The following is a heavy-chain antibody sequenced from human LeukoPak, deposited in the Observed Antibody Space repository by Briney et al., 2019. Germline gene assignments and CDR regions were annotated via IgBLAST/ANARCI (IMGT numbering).Heavy chain of an antibody. Sequence: VQPGRSLRLSCAASGFTFSSYGMHWVRQAPGKGLEWVAVIWYDGSNKYYADSVKGRFTISRDNSKNTLYLQMNSLRAEDTAVYYCARCWLYCSGGSCYLDAFDIWGQGTMVTVSS. J-gene: IGHJ3*02. CDR1: GFTFSSYG. V-gene: IGHV3-33*01. CDR2: IWYDGSNK. D-gene: IGHD2-15*01. CDR3: ARCWLYCSGGSCYLDAFDI.